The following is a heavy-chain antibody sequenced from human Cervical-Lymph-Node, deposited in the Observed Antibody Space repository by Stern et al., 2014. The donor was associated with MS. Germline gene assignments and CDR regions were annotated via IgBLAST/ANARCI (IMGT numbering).Heavy chain of an antibody. CDR1: GGSISSYY. V-gene: IGHV4-59*01. CDR2: IYYSGST. J-gene: IGHJ3*02. D-gene: IGHD6-13*01. Sequence: VQLVESGPGLVKPSETLSLTCTVSGGSISSYYWSWIRQPPGKGLEWIGYIYYSGSTNYNPSLKSRVTISVDTSKNQFSLKLSSVTAADTAVYYCARDYVAAAGTAFDIWGQGTMVTVSS. CDR3: ARDYVAAAGTAFDI.